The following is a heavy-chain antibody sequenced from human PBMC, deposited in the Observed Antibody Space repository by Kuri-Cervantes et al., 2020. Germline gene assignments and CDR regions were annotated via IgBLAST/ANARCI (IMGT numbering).Heavy chain of an antibody. V-gene: IGHV4-34*01. CDR1: GGSFSGYY. J-gene: IGHJ4*02. CDR2: INHSGST. CDR3: ARDEYSSGWYSDY. Sequence: SQTLALTCAVYGGSFSGYYWSWMRQPPGKGLEWIGEINHSGSTNYHPSLKSRVTRSVDTSKNQFSLKLRSVTAADTAVYYCARDEYSSGWYSDYWGQGTLVTVSS. D-gene: IGHD6-19*01.